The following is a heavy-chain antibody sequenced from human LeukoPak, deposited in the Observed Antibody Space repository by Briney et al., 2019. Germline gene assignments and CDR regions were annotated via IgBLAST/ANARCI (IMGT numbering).Heavy chain of an antibody. J-gene: IGHJ4*03. CDR2: IIPIFGTA. V-gene: IGHV1-69*13. CDR3: ALVKWELGAESLDY. D-gene: IGHD1-26*01. Sequence: ASVKVSCKASGGTFSSYAISWVRQAPGQGLEWMGGIIPIFGTANYAQKFQGRVTITADESTSTAYMELSSLRSEDTAVYYCALVKWELGAESLDYWGEGTTVTISS. CDR1: GGTFSSYA.